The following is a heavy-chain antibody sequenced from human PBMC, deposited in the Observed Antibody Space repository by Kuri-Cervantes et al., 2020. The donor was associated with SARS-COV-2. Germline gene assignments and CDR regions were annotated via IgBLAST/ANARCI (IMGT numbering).Heavy chain of an antibody. D-gene: IGHD3-3*01. Sequence: GGSLRLSCAASGFTFSSYNMNWVRQAPGKGLEWVAVIWYDGSNKYYADSVKGRFTISRDNSKNTLYLQMNSLKTEDTAVYYCTTDPRGYDFWSGYYSPRKKIADYWGQGTLVTVSS. CDR1: GFTFSSYN. J-gene: IGHJ4*02. CDR3: TTDPRGYDFWSGYYSPRKKIADY. V-gene: IGHV3-33*08. CDR2: IWYDGSNK.